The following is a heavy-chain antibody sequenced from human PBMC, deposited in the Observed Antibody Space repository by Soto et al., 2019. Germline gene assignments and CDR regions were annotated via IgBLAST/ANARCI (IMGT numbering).Heavy chain of an antibody. V-gene: IGHV1-46*01. CDR2: INPSGGST. CDR1: GYTFTSYY. J-gene: IGHJ4*02. D-gene: IGHD4-17*01. CDR3: ARDYGDYGLDY. Sequence: PSVKVSCKASGYTFTSYYMHWVRQAPGQGLEWMGIINPSGGSTSYAQKFQGRVTMTRDTSTSTVYMELSSLRSEDTAVYYCARDYGDYGLDYWGQGTLVTVSS.